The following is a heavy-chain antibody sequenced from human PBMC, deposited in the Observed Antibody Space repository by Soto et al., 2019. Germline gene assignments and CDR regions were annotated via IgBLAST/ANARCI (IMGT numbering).Heavy chain of an antibody. Sequence: GGSLRLSCAASGFTFSSYAMSWVRQAPGKGLEWVSAISGSGGSTYYADSVKGRFTISRDNSKNTLYLQMNSLRAEDTAVYYCAKDKEDYDILTGFGHDYWGQGTLVTAPQ. CDR3: AKDKEDYDILTGFGHDY. V-gene: IGHV3-23*01. D-gene: IGHD3-9*01. CDR1: GFTFSSYA. CDR2: ISGSGGST. J-gene: IGHJ4*02.